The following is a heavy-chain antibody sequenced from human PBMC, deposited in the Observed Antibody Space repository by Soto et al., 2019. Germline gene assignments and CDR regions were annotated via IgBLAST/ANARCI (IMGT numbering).Heavy chain of an antibody. V-gene: IGHV5-51*01. CDR3: ARRGYCSGGSGWSHSYFDY. CDR1: GYSFTSYW. D-gene: IGHD2-15*01. CDR2: IYPGDSDT. J-gene: IGHJ4*02. Sequence: PGESLKISCKGSGYSFTSYWIGWVRQMPGKGLEWMGIIYPGDSDTRYSPSFQGQVTISADKSISTAYLQWSSLKASDTAMYYCARRGYCSGGSGWSHSYFDYWGQGTLVTVSS.